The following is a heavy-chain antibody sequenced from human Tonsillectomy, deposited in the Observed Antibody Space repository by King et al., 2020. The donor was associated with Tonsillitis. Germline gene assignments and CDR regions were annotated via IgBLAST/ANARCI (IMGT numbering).Heavy chain of an antibody. CDR2: IWYNGSNK. CDR3: ARDLQGVHGMDV. V-gene: IGHV3-33*01. J-gene: IGHJ6*02. CDR1: GFTFSSYG. Sequence: VQLVESGGGVVQPGRTLRLSCAASGFTFSSYGMHWVRQAPGKGLEWVAVIWYNGSNKHQADSVKGRFTISRDNSKNTLYLQMNSLRAEDTAVYYCARDLQGVHGMDVWGQGTTVTVSS. D-gene: IGHD3-10*01.